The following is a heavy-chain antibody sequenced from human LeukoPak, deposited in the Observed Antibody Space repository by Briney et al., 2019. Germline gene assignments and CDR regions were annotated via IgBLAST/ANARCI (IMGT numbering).Heavy chain of an antibody. V-gene: IGHV3-7*02. CDR1: GFTFSAHW. D-gene: IGHD2/OR15-2a*01. J-gene: IGHJ4*02. Sequence: PGGSLRLSCAASGFTFSAHWTSWVRQAPGKGLEWVANMKQDGSEKYYVDSVKGRFTISRDNAKNSLYLQMNSLRAEDTAVYYCAAKNQIDYWGQGTLVTVSS. CDR2: MKQDGSEK. CDR3: AAKNQIDY.